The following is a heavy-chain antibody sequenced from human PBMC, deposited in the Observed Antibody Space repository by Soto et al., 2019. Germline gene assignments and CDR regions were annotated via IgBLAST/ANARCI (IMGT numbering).Heavy chain of an antibody. CDR2: VYYSGSS. CDR3: AKLPCTSSTCYFPGWFDP. CDR1: GDSISGGASF. Sequence: QVQLQESGPGLVKPSETLSLTCTVSGDSISGGASFWSWIRQPPGKGLEWIANVYYSGSSYYNPSLKSRLTISVDTTKNQFYLQLKSMTAADTAVYYCAKLPCTSSTCYFPGWFDPWGQGTLVTVSS. D-gene: IGHD2-2*01. J-gene: IGHJ5*02. V-gene: IGHV4-31*03.